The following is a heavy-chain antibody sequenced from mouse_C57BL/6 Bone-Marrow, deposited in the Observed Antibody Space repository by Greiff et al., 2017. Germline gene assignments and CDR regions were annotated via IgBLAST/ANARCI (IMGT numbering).Heavy chain of an antibody. J-gene: IGHJ1*03. V-gene: IGHV5-17*01. CDR2: ISSGSCNI. CDR1: GFTFSDYG. CDR3: ARRYYYGSLGYFDV. Sequence: EVKLVESGGGLVQPGGSLKLSCAASGFTFSDYGMHWVRQAPEKGLEWVAYISSGSCNIYYADTVKGRYTISRDNAKNTLFLQMTSLRSEDTAMYYCARRYYYGSLGYFDVWGTGTMGTVSS. D-gene: IGHD1-1*01.